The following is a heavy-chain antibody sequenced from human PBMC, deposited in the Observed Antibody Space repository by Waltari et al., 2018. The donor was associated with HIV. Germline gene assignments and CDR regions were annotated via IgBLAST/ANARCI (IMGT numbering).Heavy chain of an antibody. V-gene: IGHV3-21*06. CDR3: TRANGPSDY. J-gene: IGHJ4*02. Sequence: VQIMQSGGRVVKPGEPLRIPCRVFGFIYIPYSLTWVRQSPGKGLEWVSSINSRGSFIYYSDSVKGRFTVARDNANNSLYLQMNNLRDDDTAVYFCTRANGPSDYWGQGVLVTVSS. CDR1: GFIYIPYS. CDR2: INSRGSFI. D-gene: IGHD2-8*01.